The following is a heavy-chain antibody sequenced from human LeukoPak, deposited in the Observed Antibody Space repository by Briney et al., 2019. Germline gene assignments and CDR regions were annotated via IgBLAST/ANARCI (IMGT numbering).Heavy chain of an antibody. J-gene: IGHJ4*02. CDR1: GGTFSSYA. D-gene: IGHD1-26*01. CDR3: ARGSRIVGATPFDY. V-gene: IGHV1-69*13. CDR2: IIPIFGTA. Sequence: GASVKVSCKASGGTFSSYAISWVRQAPGQGLEWMGGIIPIFGTANYAQKFQGRVTITADESTSTAYMELSSLRSEDTAVYYCARGSRIVGATPFDYWGQGTLVTVSS.